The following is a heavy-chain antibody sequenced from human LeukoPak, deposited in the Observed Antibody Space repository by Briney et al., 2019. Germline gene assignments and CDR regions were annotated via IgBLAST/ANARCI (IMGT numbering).Heavy chain of an antibody. D-gene: IGHD3-10*01. J-gene: IGHJ6*03. CDR3: ARLSAYYYGSCCYYYMDV. V-gene: IGHV3-7*01. Sequence: GGSLRLSCAGSGFSFSSYWMTWVRQSPGKGPEWVANIKQVESDRCTVDSVKVRFTISRDDAKNSVYLHMNSLRAEDTALYDCARLSAYYYGSCCYYYMDVWGKGTTVTVSS. CDR1: GFSFSSYW. CDR2: IKQVESDR.